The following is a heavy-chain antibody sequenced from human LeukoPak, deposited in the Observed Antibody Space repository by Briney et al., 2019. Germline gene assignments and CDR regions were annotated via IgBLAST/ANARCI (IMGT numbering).Heavy chain of an antibody. V-gene: IGHV3-7*01. J-gene: IGHJ5*02. CDR2: IKQDGSEK. CDR3: AREWYYDSSGYFPGDWFDP. D-gene: IGHD3-22*01. Sequence: GGSLRLSFAASGFTFSSYWMSWVRQAPGKGLEWVANIKQDGSEKYYVDSVKGRFTISRDNAKNSLYLQMNSLRAEDTAVYYCAREWYYDSSGYFPGDWFDPWGQGTLVTVSS. CDR1: GFTFSSYW.